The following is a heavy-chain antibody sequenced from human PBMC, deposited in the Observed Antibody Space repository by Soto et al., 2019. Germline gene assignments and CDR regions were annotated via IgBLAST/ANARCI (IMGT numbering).Heavy chain of an antibody. J-gene: IGHJ5*02. CDR2: LYYGGTT. CDR3: ARLGAYYQSLDP. Sequence: SETLSLTCTVSGGSFSPNYWSWIRQPPGKGLEWVGYLYYGGTTSYNPSLQSRVTISLETSKSQFSLRLTSVTAADTAVYYCARLGAYYQSLDPWGPGTLVTVSS. V-gene: IGHV4-59*08. D-gene: IGHD3-22*01. CDR1: GGSFSPNY.